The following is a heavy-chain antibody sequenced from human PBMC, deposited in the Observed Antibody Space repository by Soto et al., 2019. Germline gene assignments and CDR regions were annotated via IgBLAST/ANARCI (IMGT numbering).Heavy chain of an antibody. CDR2: ISVSGSTI. J-gene: IGHJ4*02. V-gene: IGHV3-23*01. CDR3: AKVFYYYDSSGAYYFDY. Sequence: GGSLRLSCAASGFPFSSYAVSWVRQSPGKGPEWISSISVSGSTIYYADSVKGRFTISRDNSKNTLYLQMSSLRAEETAVYYCAKVFYYYDSSGAYYFDYWGQGTLVTV. D-gene: IGHD3-22*01. CDR1: GFPFSSYA.